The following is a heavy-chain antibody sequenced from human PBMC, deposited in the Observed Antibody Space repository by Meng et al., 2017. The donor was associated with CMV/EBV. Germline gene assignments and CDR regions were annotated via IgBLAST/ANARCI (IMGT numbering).Heavy chain of an antibody. CDR2: ISWDGGST. Sequence: GESLKISCAASGFTFDDYTMHWVRQAPGKGLEWVSLISWDGGSTYYADSVKGRFTISRDNSKNSLYLQMNSLRTEDTALYYCAKGEKGSTHNYDFWSGYYTLDYWGQGTLVTVSS. J-gene: IGHJ4*02. CDR1: GFTFDDYT. V-gene: IGHV3-43*01. D-gene: IGHD3-3*01. CDR3: AKGEKGSTHNYDFWSGYYTLDY.